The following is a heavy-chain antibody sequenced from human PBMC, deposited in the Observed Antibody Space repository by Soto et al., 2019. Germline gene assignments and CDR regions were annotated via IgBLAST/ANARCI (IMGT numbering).Heavy chain of an antibody. Sequence: LSLTCAVSGGSIGTSAYYWGWIRQAPGKGLEWIGSINHSGNTYLSPSLKDRVTMSVDTSKNSFSLKLRSATAADTGLYYCSRRAPEGFDPWGQGTLVTVS. V-gene: IGHV4-39*01. CDR3: SRRAPEGFDP. CDR1: GGSIGTSAYY. J-gene: IGHJ5*02. CDR2: INHSGNT.